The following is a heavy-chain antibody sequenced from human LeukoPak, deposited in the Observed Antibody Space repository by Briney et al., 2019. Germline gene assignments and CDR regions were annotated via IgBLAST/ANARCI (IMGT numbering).Heavy chain of an antibody. V-gene: IGHV5-51*01. Sequence: GESLKISCKGSGYSFTSYWIGWVRQMPGKGLEWMGIIYPGDSDTRYSPSFQGQVTISADKSISTAYLQWSSLKASDTAVYYCARVVHYYDSSGYSFYYGIDVWGQGTTVTVSS. D-gene: IGHD3-22*01. CDR1: GYSFTSYW. CDR3: ARVVHYYDSSGYSFYYGIDV. CDR2: IYPGDSDT. J-gene: IGHJ6*02.